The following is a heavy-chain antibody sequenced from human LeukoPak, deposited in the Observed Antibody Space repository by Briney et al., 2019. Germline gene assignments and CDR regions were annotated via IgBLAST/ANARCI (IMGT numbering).Heavy chain of an antibody. Sequence: PSETLSLTCAVYGGSFSGYYWSWIRQPPGKGLEWIGEINHSGSTNYNPSLKSRVTISVDTSKNQFSLKLSSVTAADTAVYYCARDLVVAARFSGFGFDPWGQGTLVTVSS. CDR3: ARDLVVAARFSGFGFDP. D-gene: IGHD2-15*01. V-gene: IGHV4-34*01. J-gene: IGHJ5*02. CDR2: INHSGST. CDR1: GGSFSGYY.